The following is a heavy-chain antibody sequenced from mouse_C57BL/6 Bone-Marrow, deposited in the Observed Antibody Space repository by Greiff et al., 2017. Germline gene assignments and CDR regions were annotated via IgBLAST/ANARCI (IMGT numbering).Heavy chain of an antibody. V-gene: IGHV2-2*01. CDR2: IWSGGST. CDR1: GFSLTSYG. D-gene: IGHD2-3*01. J-gene: IGHJ4*01. CDR3: DRKLDDYYFFYAKDY. Sequence: VQLQQSGPGLVQPSQSLSITCTVSGFSLTSYGVHWVRPSPGKGLEWLGVIWSGGSTDYNAAFISRLSISKDNSKSQIFFKMNSLQADDTTIYYCDRKLDDYYFFYAKDYWGQGTSVTGSS.